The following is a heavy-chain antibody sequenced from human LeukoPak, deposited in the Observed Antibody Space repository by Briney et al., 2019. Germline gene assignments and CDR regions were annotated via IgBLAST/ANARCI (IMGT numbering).Heavy chain of an antibody. CDR3: ARKTTYYYDSSGYEYFDY. V-gene: IGHV3-21*01. CDR2: ISSSSRYI. D-gene: IGHD3-22*01. Sequence: GGSLRLSCAASGFTFSGYSMNWVRQAPGKGLEWVSSISSSSRYIYYADSVKGRFTITRDNAKNSLYLQMNSLRAEDTAVYYCARKTTYYYDSSGYEYFDYWGQGTLVTVSS. J-gene: IGHJ4*02. CDR1: GFTFSGYS.